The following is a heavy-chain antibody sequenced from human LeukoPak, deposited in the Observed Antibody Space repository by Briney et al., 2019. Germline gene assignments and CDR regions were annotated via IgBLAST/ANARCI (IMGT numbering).Heavy chain of an antibody. Sequence: PGRSLRLSCAASGFTFDDYAMHWVRQAPGKGLEWVSGISWNSGSIGYADSVKGRFTISRDNAKNSLYLQMNSLRAEDTALYYCAKDMGDYYDSSGYYDYWGQGTLVTVSS. CDR2: ISWNSGSI. V-gene: IGHV3-9*01. CDR1: GFTFDDYA. CDR3: AKDMGDYYDSSGYYDY. D-gene: IGHD3-22*01. J-gene: IGHJ4*02.